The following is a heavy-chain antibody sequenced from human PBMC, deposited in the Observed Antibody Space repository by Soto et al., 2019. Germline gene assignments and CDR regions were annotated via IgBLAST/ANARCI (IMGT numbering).Heavy chain of an antibody. CDR2: IKQDGSEK. CDR3: ATSDIVVVPAAPGGVDY. V-gene: IGHV3-7*05. CDR1: GFTFRDYY. Sequence: GGSLRLSCAASGFTFRDYYMSWVRQAPGKGLEWVANIKQDGSEKYYVDSVKGRFTISRDNAKNSLYLQMNSLRAEDTAVYYCATSDIVVVPAAPGGVDYWGQGTLVTVSS. D-gene: IGHD2-2*01. J-gene: IGHJ4*02.